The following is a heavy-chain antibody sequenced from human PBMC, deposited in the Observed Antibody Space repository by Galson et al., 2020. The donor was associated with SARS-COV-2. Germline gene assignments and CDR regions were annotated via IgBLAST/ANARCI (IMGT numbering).Heavy chain of an antibody. D-gene: IGHD6-13*01. V-gene: IGHV4-34*01. CDR3: ARGRYSSSWYGVLYWFDP. Sequence: SETLSLTCAVYGGSFSGYYWSWIRQPPGKGLEWIGEINHSGSTNYNPSLKSRVTISVDTSKNQFSLKLSSVTAADTAVYYCARGRYSSSWYGVLYWFDPWGQGTLVTVSS. CDR2: INHSGST. CDR1: GGSFSGYY. J-gene: IGHJ5*02.